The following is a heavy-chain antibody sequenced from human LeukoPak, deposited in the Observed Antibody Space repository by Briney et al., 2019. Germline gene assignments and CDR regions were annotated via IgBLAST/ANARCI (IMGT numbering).Heavy chain of an antibody. V-gene: IGHV3-49*04. CDR1: GFTFGDYA. Sequence: GGSLRLSCTASGFTFGDYAMSWVRQAPGKGLEWVGFIRSKAYGGTTEYAASVKGRFTISRDDSKSIAYLQMNSLKTEDTAVYYCTRVGDYDFWSGRYFFDYWGQGTLVTVSS. J-gene: IGHJ4*02. CDR3: TRVGDYDFWSGRYFFDY. CDR2: IRSKAYGGTT. D-gene: IGHD3-3*01.